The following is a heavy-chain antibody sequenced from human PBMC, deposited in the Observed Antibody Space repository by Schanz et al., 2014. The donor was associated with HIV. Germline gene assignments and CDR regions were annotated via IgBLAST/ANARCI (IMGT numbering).Heavy chain of an antibody. CDR2: INPNSGDT. V-gene: IGHV1-2*02. CDR1: GYTFTNYF. Sequence: QVHLVQSGAEVKKPGASVKVSCKASGYTFTNYFIHWVRQAPGQGLEWMGWINPNSGDTDYAQKYLGRVNMTRDTSISTAYIELSSLTSDDTAVYYCARAPPREQWLIGYYGMDVWGQGTTVTVSS. CDR3: ARAPPREQWLIGYYGMDV. J-gene: IGHJ6*02. D-gene: IGHD6-19*01.